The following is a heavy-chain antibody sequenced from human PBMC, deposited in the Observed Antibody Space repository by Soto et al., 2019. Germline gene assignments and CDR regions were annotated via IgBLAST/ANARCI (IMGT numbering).Heavy chain of an antibody. V-gene: IGHV1-2*04. D-gene: IGHD3-10*01. J-gene: IGHJ4*01. Sequence: QVQLVQSGAEVKKPGASVKVSCKASGYTFTGYYMLWVRQAPGQGLEWMGWINPNSGGTNYAQKFQGWVTMTRDTSISTAYMELSRLRSDDTAVYYCARDGVSGSGSSPDFDYWRHGTLVTVSS. CDR1: GYTFTGYY. CDR3: ARDGVSGSGSSPDFDY. CDR2: INPNSGGT.